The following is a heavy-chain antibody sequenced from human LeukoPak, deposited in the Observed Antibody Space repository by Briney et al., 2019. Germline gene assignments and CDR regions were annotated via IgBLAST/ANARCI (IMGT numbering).Heavy chain of an antibody. D-gene: IGHD3-22*01. CDR3: ARVPPPPYYYDSSGLGNWYFDL. Sequence: ASETLSLTCTVSGGSISSYYWSWIRQPPGKGLEWIGYIYYSGSTNYNPSPKSRVTISVDTSKNQLSLKLSSVTAADTAVYYCARVPPPPYYYDSSGLGNWYFDLWGRGTLVTVSS. J-gene: IGHJ2*01. CDR2: IYYSGST. CDR1: GGSISSYY. V-gene: IGHV4-59*01.